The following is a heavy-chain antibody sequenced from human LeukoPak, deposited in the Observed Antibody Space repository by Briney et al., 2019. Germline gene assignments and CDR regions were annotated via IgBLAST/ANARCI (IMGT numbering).Heavy chain of an antibody. D-gene: IGHD5-18*01. J-gene: IGHJ3*02. Sequence: GGSLRLSCAASGLTFSSYWMHWVRQAPGKGLVWVSRINSDGSTTTYADSVKGRFIISRDNAKNTLFLQMNSLRAEDTAVYYCARELGYSYSPAFDIWGQGTMVTVSS. CDR2: INSDGSTT. CDR3: ARELGYSYSPAFDI. CDR1: GLTFSSYW. V-gene: IGHV3-74*01.